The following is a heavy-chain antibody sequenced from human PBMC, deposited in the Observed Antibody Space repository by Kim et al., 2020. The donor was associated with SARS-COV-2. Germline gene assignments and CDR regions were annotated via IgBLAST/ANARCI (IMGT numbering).Heavy chain of an antibody. J-gene: IGHJ4*02. Sequence: SETLSLTCAVYGGSFSGYYWSWIRQPPGKGLEWIGEINHSGSTNYNPSLKSRVTISVDTSKNQFSLKLSSVNAADTAGYYVARKHTNFSLVRGVFYFDYWGQGTLVTGSS. CDR3: ARKHTNFSLVRGVFYFDY. CDR2: INHSGST. D-gene: IGHD3-10*01. CDR1: GGSFSGYY. V-gene: IGHV4-34*01.